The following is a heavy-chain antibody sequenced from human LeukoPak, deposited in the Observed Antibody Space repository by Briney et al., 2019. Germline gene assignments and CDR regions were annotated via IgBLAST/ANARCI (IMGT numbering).Heavy chain of an antibody. CDR1: GFTFNTYA. Sequence: GSLRLSCAASGFTFNTYAMSWARQAPGMGLEWVSTINAGGGSTYSADSVKGRFTISRDNSKNTLYLQMNSLRDEDTAVYYCDAADYWGQGTLVTVSS. J-gene: IGHJ4*02. CDR2: INAGGGST. V-gene: IGHV3-23*01. D-gene: IGHD6-25*01. CDR3: DAADY.